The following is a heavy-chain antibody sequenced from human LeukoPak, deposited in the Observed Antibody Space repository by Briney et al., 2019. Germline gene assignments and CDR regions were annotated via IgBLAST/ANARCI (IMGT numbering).Heavy chain of an antibody. V-gene: IGHV3-48*03. Sequence: PGGSLRLSCAASGFTFSSYEMNWVCQAPGKGLEWVSYISSSGSTIYYADSVKGRFTISRDNSKNTLYLQMNSLRAEDTAVYYCAKDGGSYDSSGYFDYWGQGTLVTVSS. CDR1: GFTFSSYE. D-gene: IGHD3-22*01. CDR2: ISSSGSTI. J-gene: IGHJ4*02. CDR3: AKDGGSYDSSGYFDY.